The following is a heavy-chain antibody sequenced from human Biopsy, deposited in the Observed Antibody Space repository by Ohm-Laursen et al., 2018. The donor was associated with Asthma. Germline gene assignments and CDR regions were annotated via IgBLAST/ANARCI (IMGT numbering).Heavy chain of an antibody. CDR1: GGSITSSSYY. D-gene: IGHD3-22*01. CDR3: VRHQYSSSWSTFDY. J-gene: IGHJ4*02. V-gene: IGHV4-39*01. Sequence: GTLSLTCTVSGGSITSSSYYWGWIRQPPGKGMEWIGSMYHSGSPYYHPSLKGRATISVDTSKNQLSLKMSSVTAADTAVYFCVRHQYSSSWSTFDYWGRGTLVTVSS. CDR2: MYHSGSP.